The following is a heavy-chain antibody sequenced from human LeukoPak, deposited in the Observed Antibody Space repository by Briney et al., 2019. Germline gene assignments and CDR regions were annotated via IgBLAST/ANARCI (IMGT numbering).Heavy chain of an antibody. CDR3: AKGYYGSGSYGWFDY. D-gene: IGHD3-10*01. J-gene: IGHJ4*02. CDR2: ISGSGDRT. V-gene: IGHV3-23*01. CDR1: GFTFSSSA. Sequence: GGSLRPSCAASGFTFSSSAMSWVRQVPGEGLEWVSTISGSGDRTYYADSVKGQFTISRDNSKNTLFLHMNSLRAEDTAVYSCAKGYYGSGSYGWFDYWGQGTLVTVSS.